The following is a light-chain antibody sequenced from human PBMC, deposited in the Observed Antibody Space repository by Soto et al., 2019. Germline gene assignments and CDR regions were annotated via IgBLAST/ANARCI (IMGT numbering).Light chain of an antibody. J-gene: IGLJ1*01. Sequence: QSALTQPASVSGSPGQSITISCTGTSSDVGGYNYVSWYQQPPGKAPKLMIYDVSTRPSGVSNRFSGSKSGNTASLTISGLQAEDEADYYCSSYTISSTYVFGTGTKVTVL. CDR2: DVS. CDR1: SSDVGGYNY. CDR3: SSYTISSTYV. V-gene: IGLV2-14*01.